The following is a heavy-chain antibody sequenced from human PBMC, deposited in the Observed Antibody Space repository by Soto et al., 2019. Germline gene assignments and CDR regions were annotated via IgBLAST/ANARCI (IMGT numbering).Heavy chain of an antibody. V-gene: IGHV4-59*01. Sequence: LSLTCTVSDGSISSYYWSWIRQPPGKGLEWIGYIYGTGTTNYNPSLGGRVTISMDTSKNHFSLTLNSVTAADTAVYYCAGFSTGTYLFDFWGQGALVTVSS. CDR1: DGSISSYY. CDR3: AGFSTGTYLFDF. CDR2: IYGTGTT. J-gene: IGHJ4*02. D-gene: IGHD1-26*01.